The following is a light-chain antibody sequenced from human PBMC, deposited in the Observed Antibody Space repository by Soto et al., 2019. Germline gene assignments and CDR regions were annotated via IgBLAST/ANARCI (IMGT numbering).Light chain of an antibody. CDR2: LGS. CDR1: QSLLHSNGYNY. J-gene: IGKJ2*01. V-gene: IGKV2-28*01. Sequence: DIVMTQSPLSLPVTPGEPASISCRSSQSLLHSNGYNYLDWYLQKPGQSPQLQIYLGSNRASGVPDRFSGSGSGTDFTLKISRVEAEDVGVYYCMQALQTRTFGQGTKLEIK. CDR3: MQALQTRT.